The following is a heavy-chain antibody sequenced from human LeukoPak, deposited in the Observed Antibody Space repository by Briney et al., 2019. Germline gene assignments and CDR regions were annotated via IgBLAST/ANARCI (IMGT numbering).Heavy chain of an antibody. CDR2: SSSSGSTI. J-gene: IGHJ4*02. Sequence: LTGGSLRLSCAASGFTFSSYEMNWVRQAPGKGLDWVSHSSSSGSTIYYAGSVKGRFTIARDNAKNSVYLQMNSLRAEDTAVYYCARGSLHSAYGFDYWGQGTLVTVSS. D-gene: IGHD5-12*01. CDR3: ARGSLHSAYGFDY. V-gene: IGHV3-48*03. CDR1: GFTFSSYE.